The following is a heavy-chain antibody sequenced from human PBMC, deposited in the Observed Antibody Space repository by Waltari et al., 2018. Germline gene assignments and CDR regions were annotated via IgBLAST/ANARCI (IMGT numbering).Heavy chain of an antibody. CDR3: AREITMVRGVMIFDY. Sequence: QVQLVQSGAEVKKPGASVKVSCKASGYTFTGYYMHWVRQAPGQGLEWMGRTNPNRGGTNYAQKFQGRVTMTRDTSISTAYMELSRLRSDDTAVYYCAREITMVRGVMIFDYWGQGTLVTVSS. CDR2: TNPNRGGT. J-gene: IGHJ4*02. V-gene: IGHV1-2*06. CDR1: GYTFTGYY. D-gene: IGHD3-10*01.